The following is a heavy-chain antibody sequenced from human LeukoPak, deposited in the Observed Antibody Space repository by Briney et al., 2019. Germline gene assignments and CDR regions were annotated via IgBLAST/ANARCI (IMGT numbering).Heavy chain of an antibody. D-gene: IGHD7-27*01. CDR3: ARRPTGDPKFDY. CDR2: IYSSGST. V-gene: IGHV4-59*08. CDR1: GGSISNYF. Sequence: SETLSLTCSVSGGSISNYFWTWIRQPPGKGLEWIGYIYSSGSTYYNPSLKSRVTIPVDTSKNRFSLKLSTVTAADTAVYYCARRPTGDPKFDYWGQGTLVTVSS. J-gene: IGHJ4*02.